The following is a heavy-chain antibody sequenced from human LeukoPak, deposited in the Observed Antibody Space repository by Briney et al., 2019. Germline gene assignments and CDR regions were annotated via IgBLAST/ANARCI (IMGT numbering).Heavy chain of an antibody. Sequence: GGSLRLSCAASGFTFSDYNMSWIRQAPGKGLEWVSYISSSALTRYYADSVKGRLTISRDNAKNSLYLQMNSLRAEDTAVYYCARAPAHYYDSSDHYYVGESYFDYWGQGTLVTVSS. V-gene: IGHV3-11*04. J-gene: IGHJ4*02. CDR3: ARAPAHYYDSSDHYYVGESYFDY. CDR2: ISSSALTR. D-gene: IGHD3-22*01. CDR1: GFTFSDYN.